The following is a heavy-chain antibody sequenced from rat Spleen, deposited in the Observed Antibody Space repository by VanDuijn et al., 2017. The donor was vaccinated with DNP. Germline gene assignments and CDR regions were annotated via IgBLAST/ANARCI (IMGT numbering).Heavy chain of an antibody. CDR3: TRGSSLPGYLDY. Sequence: EVQLVQSGGGLVQPGRSLKLSCAASGFTFSNYGMAWVRQAPTKGLEWVAYISYDGGNTYYGDSVKGRLTISRDNAKSTLYLQMDSLRSEDTATYYCTRGSSLPGYLDYWGQGVLVTVSS. J-gene: IGHJ2*01. V-gene: IGHV5S13*01. CDR1: GFTFSNYG. D-gene: IGHD1-4*01. CDR2: ISYDGGNT.